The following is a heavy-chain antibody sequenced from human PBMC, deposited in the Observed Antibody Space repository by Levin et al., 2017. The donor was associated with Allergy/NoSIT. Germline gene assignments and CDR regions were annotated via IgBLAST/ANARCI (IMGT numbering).Heavy chain of an antibody. CDR3: ARVAEGSGWYPLQH. CDR2: ISSSSSYI. J-gene: IGHJ1*01. CDR1: GFTFSSYS. V-gene: IGHV3-21*01. D-gene: IGHD6-19*01. Sequence: GESLKISCAASGFTFSSYSMNWVRQAPGKGLEWVSSISSSSSYIYYADSVKGRFTISRDNAKNSLYLQMNSLRAEDTAVYYCARVAEGSGWYPLQHWGQGTLVTVSS.